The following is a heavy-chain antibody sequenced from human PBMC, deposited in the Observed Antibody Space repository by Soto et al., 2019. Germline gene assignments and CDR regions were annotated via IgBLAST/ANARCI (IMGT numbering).Heavy chain of an antibody. CDR3: ARDTDRRYYDFWSGLSGAFDI. CDR1: GFTFSSYS. CDR2: ISSSSSYI. J-gene: IGHJ3*02. D-gene: IGHD3-3*01. V-gene: IGHV3-21*01. Sequence: EVQLVESGGGLVKPGGSLRLSCAASGFTFSSYSMNWVRQAPGKGLEWVSSISSSSSYIYYADSVKGRFTISRDNAKNSLYLQMNGLRAEDTAVYYCARDTDRRYYDFWSGLSGAFDIWGQGTLVTVSS.